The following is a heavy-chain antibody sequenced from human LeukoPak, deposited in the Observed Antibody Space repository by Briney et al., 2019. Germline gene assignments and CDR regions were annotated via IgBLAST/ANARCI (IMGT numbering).Heavy chain of an antibody. J-gene: IGHJ4*02. V-gene: IGHV4-39*07. CDR2: MYYSGST. CDR1: GGSISSSSYY. CDR3: ARVSITMVRGVLDY. Sequence: SETLSLTCTVSGGSISSSSYYWGWIRQPPGKGLEWIGSMYYSGSTYYNPSLKSRVTISVDTSKNQFSLNLYSLTAADTAVYYCARVSITMVRGVLDYWGQGTLVTVSS. D-gene: IGHD3-10*01.